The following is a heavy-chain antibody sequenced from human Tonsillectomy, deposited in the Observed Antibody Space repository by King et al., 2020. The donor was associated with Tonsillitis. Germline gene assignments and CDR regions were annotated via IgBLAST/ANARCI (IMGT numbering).Heavy chain of an antibody. CDR3: AKDGAEWLRLGLDY. J-gene: IGHJ4*02. CDR1: GLTFSSYG. D-gene: IGHD5-12*01. V-gene: IGHV3-30*02. Sequence: VQLVESGGGVVQPGGSLRLSCAASGLTFSSYGMHWVRQAPGKGLEWVAFIRYDGSNKYYADSVKGRFTISRDNSRNTLYLQMNSLRAEDTAVYYCAKDGAEWLRLGLDYWGQGTLVTVSS. CDR2: IRYDGSNK.